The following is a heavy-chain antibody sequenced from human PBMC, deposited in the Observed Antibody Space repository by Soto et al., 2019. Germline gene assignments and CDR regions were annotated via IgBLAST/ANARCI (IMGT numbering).Heavy chain of an antibody. CDR1: GYTFTSYG. Sequence: GTSVKVSCTASGYTFTSYGISWVRQAPGQGLEWMGWISAYNGNTNYAQKLQGRVTMTTDTSTSTAYMELRSLRSDDTAVYYCARDFRGQWLVFFDYWGQGTLVTVSS. V-gene: IGHV1-18*01. J-gene: IGHJ4*02. CDR3: ARDFRGQWLVFFDY. D-gene: IGHD6-19*01. CDR2: ISAYNGNT.